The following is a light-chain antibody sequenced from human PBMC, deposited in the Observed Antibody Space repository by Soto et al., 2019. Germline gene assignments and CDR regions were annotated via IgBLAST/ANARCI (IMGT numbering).Light chain of an antibody. CDR2: AAS. V-gene: IGKV1-39*01. J-gene: IGKJ1*01. Sequence: DIQVTQSPSSLSASVGDRVTITCRASQSISSYLNWYQQKPGKAPKLLIYAASSLQSGVPSRFSGSGSGTDFTLTISSLQPEDFATYYCQQSWTFGQGTKVEIK. CDR1: QSISSY. CDR3: QQSWT.